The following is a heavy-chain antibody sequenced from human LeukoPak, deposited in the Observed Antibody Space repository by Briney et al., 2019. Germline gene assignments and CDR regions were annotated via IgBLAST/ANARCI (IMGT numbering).Heavy chain of an antibody. D-gene: IGHD5-18*01. CDR3: ARQTAMGRSGDY. J-gene: IGHJ4*02. CDR1: GYSFISYW. V-gene: IGHV5-51*01. Sequence: GGSLQISCKASGYSFISYWIGWVRLVPGKGLEWMGIIDPSDSETRYTPSFQGQVTISVDKSLTTADLQWNSLKASDTAMYYCARQTAMGRSGDYWGQGTEVTVSS. CDR2: IDPSDSET.